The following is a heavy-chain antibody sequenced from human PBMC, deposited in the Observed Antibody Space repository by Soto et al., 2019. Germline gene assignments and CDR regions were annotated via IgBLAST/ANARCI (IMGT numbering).Heavy chain of an antibody. V-gene: IGHV4-39*07. CDR3: ARVGVGYYYYMDV. Sequence: SETLSLTCTVSGGSVSSGSYYWSWIRQPPGKGLEWIGEINHSGSTNYNPSLKSRVTISVDTSKNQFSLKLSSVTAADTAVYYCARVGVGYYYYMDVWGKGTTVTVSS. D-gene: IGHD3-3*01. CDR2: INHSGST. J-gene: IGHJ6*03. CDR1: GGSVSSGSYY.